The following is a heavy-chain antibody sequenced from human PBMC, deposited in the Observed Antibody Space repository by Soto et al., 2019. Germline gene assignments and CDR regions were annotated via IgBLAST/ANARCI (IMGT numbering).Heavy chain of an antibody. J-gene: IGHJ4*02. V-gene: IGHV3-30-3*01. Sequence: GGSLRLSCAASGFTFSSYAMHWVRQAPGKGLEWVAVISYDGSNKYYADSVKGRFTISRDNSKNTLYLQMNSLRAEDTAVYYCARDRVEAGQDYWGQGTLVTVSS. CDR3: ARDRVEAGQDY. CDR1: GFTFSSYA. CDR2: ISYDGSNK. D-gene: IGHD6-13*01.